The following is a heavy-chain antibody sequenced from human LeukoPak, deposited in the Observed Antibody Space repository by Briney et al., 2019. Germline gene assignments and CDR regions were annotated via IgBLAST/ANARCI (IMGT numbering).Heavy chain of an antibody. Sequence: GGSLRLSCAASGFTFDDYGMSWVRQAPGKGLEWVSGINWNGGSTGYADSVKGRFTISRDNAKNSLYLQMNSLRAEDTALYYCARERSGSGGPYYFDYWGQGTLVTVSS. V-gene: IGHV3-20*04. CDR2: INWNGGST. J-gene: IGHJ4*02. D-gene: IGHD3-10*01. CDR3: ARERSGSGGPYYFDY. CDR1: GFTFDDYG.